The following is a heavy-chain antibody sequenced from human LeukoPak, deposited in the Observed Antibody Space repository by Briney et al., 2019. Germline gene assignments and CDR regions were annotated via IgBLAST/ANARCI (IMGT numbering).Heavy chain of an antibody. Sequence: GGSLRLSCAGSGFSVSNYYMNWVRQAPGKGLEWVSYISSSSSTIYYADSVKGRFTISRDNAKNSLYLQMNSLRAEDTAVYYCARAPLRGGFDYWGQGTLVTVSS. CDR2: ISSSSSTI. V-gene: IGHV3-48*04. J-gene: IGHJ4*02. CDR1: GFSVSNYY. CDR3: ARAPLRGGFDY. D-gene: IGHD3-16*01.